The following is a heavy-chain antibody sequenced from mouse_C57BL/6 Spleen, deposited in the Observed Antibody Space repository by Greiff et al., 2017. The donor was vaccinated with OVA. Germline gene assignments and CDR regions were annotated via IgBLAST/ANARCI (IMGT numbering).Heavy chain of an antibody. CDR1: GYTFTDYY. CDR2: INPNNGGT. CDR3: ARSEFLDY. J-gene: IGHJ2*01. Sequence: EVQLQQSGPELVKPGASVKISCRASGYTFTDYYMNWVKQSHGKSLEWIGDINPNNGGTSYNQKFKGKATLTVDKSSSTAYMELRSLTSDDSAVYYCARSEFLDYWGQGTTLTVSS. V-gene: IGHV1-26*01.